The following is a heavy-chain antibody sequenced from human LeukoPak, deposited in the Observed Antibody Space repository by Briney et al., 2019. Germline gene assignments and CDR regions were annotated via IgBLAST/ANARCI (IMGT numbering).Heavy chain of an antibody. CDR1: GGTFSSYA. D-gene: IGHD2-15*01. J-gene: IGHJ5*02. CDR3: ARSGRTEGYCSGGSCEFGP. CDR2: IIPIFGTA. Sequence: SVKVSCKASGGTFSSYAISWVRQAPGQGLEWMGGIIPIFGTANYAQKFQGRVTITADESTSTAYMELSSLRSEDTAVYYCARSGRTEGYCSGGSCEFGPWGQGTLVTVSS. V-gene: IGHV1-69*13.